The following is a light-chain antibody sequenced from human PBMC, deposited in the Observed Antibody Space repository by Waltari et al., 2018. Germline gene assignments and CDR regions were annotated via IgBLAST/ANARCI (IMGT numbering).Light chain of an antibody. V-gene: IGLV2-14*01. CDR3: SSYTGKTTLVT. CDR2: EVS. Sequence: QSALTQPASVSGSPGQSITISCSGTSSDIGAYKYVSWYQQHPGKAPKLVISEVSNRPPVGSDLFTGSKSGNTASPTISGLQTSDEALYYCSSYTGKTTLVTFGGGTKVTVL. CDR1: SSDIGAYKY. J-gene: IGLJ2*01.